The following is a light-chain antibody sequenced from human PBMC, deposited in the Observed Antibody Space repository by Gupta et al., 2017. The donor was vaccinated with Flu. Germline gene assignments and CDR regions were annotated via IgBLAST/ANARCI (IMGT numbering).Light chain of an antibody. CDR3: QQDKSCPPGT. CDR1: RSVGGY. V-gene: IGKV3-15*01. Sequence: APLLVSPGERATPSSRASRSVGGYLAWCQQKQVQAPRPLIYGSAPRETGIAARFSGSGAGREVNLTISSRQSEDFAGYYFQQDKSCPPGTLGQGTKVEIK. CDR2: GSA. J-gene: IGKJ1*01.